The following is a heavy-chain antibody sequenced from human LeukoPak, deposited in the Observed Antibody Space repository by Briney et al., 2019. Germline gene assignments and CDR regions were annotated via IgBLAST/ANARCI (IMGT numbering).Heavy chain of an antibody. CDR2: IIPIFGTA. Sequence: SVKVSCKASGGTFSSYAISWVRQAPGQGLEWMGGIIPIFGTANYAQKFQGRATITADESTSTACMELSSLRSEDTAVYYCARDRRPYCSGGSCYETHWGQGTLVTVSS. CDR1: GGTFSSYA. D-gene: IGHD2-15*01. CDR3: ARDRRPYCSGGSCYETH. V-gene: IGHV1-69*01. J-gene: IGHJ4*02.